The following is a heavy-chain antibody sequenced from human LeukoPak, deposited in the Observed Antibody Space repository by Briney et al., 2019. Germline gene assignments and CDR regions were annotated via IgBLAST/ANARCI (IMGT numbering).Heavy chain of an antibody. CDR3: AVLAVAAYFDY. V-gene: IGHV4-34*01. Sequence: PSETLSLTCAVYGGSSSGYYWSWIRQPPGKGLEWIGEINHSGSTNYNPSLKSRVTISVDTSKNQFSLKLSSVTAADTAVYYCAVLAVAAYFDYWGQGTLVTVSS. CDR2: INHSGST. D-gene: IGHD6-19*01. CDR1: GGSSSGYY. J-gene: IGHJ4*02.